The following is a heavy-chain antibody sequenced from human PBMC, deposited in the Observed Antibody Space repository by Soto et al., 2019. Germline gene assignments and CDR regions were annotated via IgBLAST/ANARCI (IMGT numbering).Heavy chain of an antibody. CDR3: AKNQERELPRVIDF. J-gene: IGHJ4*02. CDR2: MSGSSSTT. Sequence: EVRLLESRGGLVKPGGSLRLSCATSGLTFSNYAMSWVRQAPGGGLEWVSSMSGSSSTTYYADSVRGRFTISRDRSKNTLYLKMSSLRAEDTALYYCAKNQERELPRVIDFWGQGTLVTVSS. V-gene: IGHV3-23*01. D-gene: IGHD1-7*01. CDR1: GLTFSNYA.